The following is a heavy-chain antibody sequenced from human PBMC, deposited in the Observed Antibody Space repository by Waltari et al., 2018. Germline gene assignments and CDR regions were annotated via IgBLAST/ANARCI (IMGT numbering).Heavy chain of an antibody. CDR1: GFTFSSYW. V-gene: IGHV3-7*01. D-gene: IGHD3-22*01. CDR3: ARGRDSSGYYLFDY. Sequence: EVQLVESGGGLVQPGGSLRLSCAASGFTFSSYWMSWVCQAPGKGLEWVANIKQDGSEKYYVDSVKGRFTISRDNAKNSLYLQMNSLRAEDTAVYYGARGRDSSGYYLFDYWGQGTLVTVSS. CDR2: IKQDGSEK. J-gene: IGHJ4*02.